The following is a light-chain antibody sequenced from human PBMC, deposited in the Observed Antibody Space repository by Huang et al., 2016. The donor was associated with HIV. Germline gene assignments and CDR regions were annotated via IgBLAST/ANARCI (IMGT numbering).Light chain of an antibody. Sequence: DIQMTQSPSSLSASVGDRVTITCRASQDISNSLAWYQQKPGKAPKLLLFATSRLEGGVPSRFSGGGSGTDYTLTISSLQPEDFATYYCQQYYITPPIAFGQGTRLEI. CDR1: QDISNS. V-gene: IGKV1-NL1*01. CDR2: ATS. CDR3: QQYYITPPIA. J-gene: IGKJ5*01.